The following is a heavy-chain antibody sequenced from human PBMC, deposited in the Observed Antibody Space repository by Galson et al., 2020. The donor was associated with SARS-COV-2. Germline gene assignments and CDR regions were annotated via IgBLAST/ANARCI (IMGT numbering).Heavy chain of an antibody. CDR1: GFTFSSYS. D-gene: IGHD3-3*01. J-gene: IGHJ2*01. Sequence: GGSLRLSCAASGFTFSSYSMNWVRQAPGKGLEWVSFISSSIIYIYYADSVKGRFTISSDNAKDSLYLQMNSLRAEDTAVYYCARGLPFSWHLEPWGRGTLVTVSS. V-gene: IGHV3-21*01. CDR3: ARGLPFSWHLEP. CDR2: ISSSIIYI.